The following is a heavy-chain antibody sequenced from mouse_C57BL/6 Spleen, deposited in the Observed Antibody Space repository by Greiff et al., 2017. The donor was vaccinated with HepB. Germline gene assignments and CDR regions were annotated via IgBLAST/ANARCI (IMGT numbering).Heavy chain of an antibody. Sequence: VQGVESGAELVRPGASVTLSCKASGYTFTDYEMHWVKQTPVHGLEWIGAIDPETGGTAYNQKFKGKAILTADKSSSTAYMELRSLTSEDSAVYYCTRGAGGCWGQGTTLTVSS. D-gene: IGHD3-3*01. V-gene: IGHV1-15*01. CDR3: TRGAGGC. J-gene: IGHJ2*01. CDR2: IDPETGGT. CDR1: GYTFTDYE.